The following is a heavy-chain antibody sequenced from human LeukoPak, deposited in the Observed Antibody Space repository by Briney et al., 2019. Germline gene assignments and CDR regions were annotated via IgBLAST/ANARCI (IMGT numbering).Heavy chain of an antibody. Sequence: GGSLRLSCAASGFPSSSNAMSWVRQAPGKGLEWVSAISGSGGNTFYADSVKGRFTISRDNSRNTLYLQMNSLRVEDTAVYHCAKDQGGDGYFDSWGQGTLVTVSS. CDR2: ISGSGGNT. J-gene: IGHJ4*02. CDR1: GFPSSSNA. D-gene: IGHD2-21*02. V-gene: IGHV3-23*01. CDR3: AKDQGGDGYFDS.